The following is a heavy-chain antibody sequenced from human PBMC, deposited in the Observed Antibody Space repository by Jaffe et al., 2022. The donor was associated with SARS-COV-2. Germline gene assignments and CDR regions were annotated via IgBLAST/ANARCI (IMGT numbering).Heavy chain of an antibody. D-gene: IGHD5-18*01. CDR3: ARDRVYSYGYADYYYYGMDV. CDR2: ISYDGSNK. CDR1: GFTFSSYA. Sequence: QVQLVESGGGVVQPGRSLRLSCAASGFTFSSYAMHWVRQAPGKGLEWVAVISYDGSNKYYADSVKGRFTISRDNSKNTLYLQMNSLRAEDTAVYYCARDRVYSYGYADYYYYGMDVWGQGTTVTVSS. J-gene: IGHJ6*02. V-gene: IGHV3-30-3*01.